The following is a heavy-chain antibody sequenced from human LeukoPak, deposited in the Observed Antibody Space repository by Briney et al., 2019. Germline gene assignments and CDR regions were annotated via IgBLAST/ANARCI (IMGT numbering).Heavy chain of an antibody. J-gene: IGHJ4*02. CDR2: ISSSSSYI. V-gene: IGHV3-21*01. CDR1: GFTFSSYS. Sequence: GGSLRLSCAASGFTFSSYSMNWVRQAPGKGLEWVSSISSSSSYIYYADSVKGRFTISRDNAKNSLYLQMNSLRAEDTAVYYCARDSVEVGLGVDYWGQGTLVTVSS. CDR3: ARDSVEVGLGVDY. D-gene: IGHD3/OR15-3a*01.